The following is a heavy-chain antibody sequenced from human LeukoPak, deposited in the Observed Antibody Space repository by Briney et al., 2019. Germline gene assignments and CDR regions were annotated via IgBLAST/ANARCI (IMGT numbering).Heavy chain of an antibody. V-gene: IGHV1-24*01. Sequence: ASVKVSCKVSGYTLTELSMHWVRQAPGKGLEWMGGFDPEDGETIYAQKFQGRVTMTEDTSTDTAYMELSSLRSEDTAVYYCATGLAVAGYWYCDLWGRGTLVTVSS. J-gene: IGHJ2*01. CDR3: ATGLAVAGYWYCDL. CDR1: GYTLTELS. D-gene: IGHD6-19*01. CDR2: FDPEDGET.